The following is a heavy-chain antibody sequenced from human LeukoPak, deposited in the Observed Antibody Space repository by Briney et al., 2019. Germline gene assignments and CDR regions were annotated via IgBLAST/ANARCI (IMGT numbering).Heavy chain of an antibody. V-gene: IGHV3-23*01. CDR3: AKETASGYGAFDI. D-gene: IGHD3-22*01. Sequence: GGSLRLSCPASGFTFRTYAMSWVRQAPGKGLEWVSAISGSGGSTYYADSVKGRFTISRDNSKNTLYLQMNSLRAEDTAVYYCAKETASGYGAFDIWGQGTMVTVSS. CDR1: GFTFRTYA. CDR2: ISGSGGST. J-gene: IGHJ3*02.